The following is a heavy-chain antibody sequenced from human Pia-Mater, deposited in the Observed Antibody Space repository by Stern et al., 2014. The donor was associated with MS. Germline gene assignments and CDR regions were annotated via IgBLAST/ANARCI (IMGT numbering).Heavy chain of an antibody. CDR2: IYYRRST. CDR3: ARGGSFDFWSGYPFDP. V-gene: IGHV4-30-4*01. CDR1: GGSITDGDHY. D-gene: IGHD3-3*01. J-gene: IGHJ5*02. Sequence: EQLEESGPGLVKPSQTLSLTCTVSGGSITDGDHYWSWIRQPPGKGLECIWDIYYRRSTFYNPSLKSRLIISIDTSKNQFSLKLSSVTAADTAVYYCARGGSFDFWSGYPFDPWGQGTLVTVSS.